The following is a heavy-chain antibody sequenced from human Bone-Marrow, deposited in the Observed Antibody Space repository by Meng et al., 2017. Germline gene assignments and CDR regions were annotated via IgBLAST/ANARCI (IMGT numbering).Heavy chain of an antibody. Sequence: GGSLRLSCAASGFTFSSYAMHWVRQAPGKGLEWVAVISYDGSNKYYADSVKGRFTISRDNAKNSLYLQMNSLRAEDTALYYCAKQHWNDGYYYYGMDVWGRGPTVTVSS. V-gene: IGHV3-30*01. CDR1: GFTFSSYA. D-gene: IGHD1-1*01. J-gene: IGHJ6*02. CDR3: AKQHWNDGYYYYGMDV. CDR2: ISYDGSNK.